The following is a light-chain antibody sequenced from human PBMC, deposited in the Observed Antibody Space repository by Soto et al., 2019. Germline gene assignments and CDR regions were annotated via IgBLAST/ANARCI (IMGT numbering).Light chain of an antibody. CDR3: AAWDGSRNGWV. Sequence: QSVLTQAPSASGTPGQRVTISCSGSSSNIGSNTVSWYQQVPGTAPKLRIYSNDQRPSGVPDRFSGSKSGTAASLAIGGLQAEDEADYDCAAWDGSRNGWVFGGGTKLTVL. J-gene: IGLJ2*01. CDR2: SND. V-gene: IGLV1-44*01. CDR1: SSNIGSNT.